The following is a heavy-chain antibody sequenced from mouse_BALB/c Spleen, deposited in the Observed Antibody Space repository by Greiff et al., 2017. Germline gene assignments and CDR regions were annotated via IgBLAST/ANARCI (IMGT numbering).Heavy chain of an antibody. CDR1: GYTFTSYW. Sequence: QVQLQQSGAELARPGASVKLSCKASGYTFTSYWMQWVKQRPGQGLEWIGAIYPGDGDTRYTQKFKGKATLTADKSSSTAYMQLSSLASEDSAVYYCAFHYYGYVAMDYWGQGTSVTVSS. CDR2: IYPGDGDT. D-gene: IGHD1-2*01. CDR3: AFHYYGYVAMDY. V-gene: IGHV1-87*01. J-gene: IGHJ4*01.